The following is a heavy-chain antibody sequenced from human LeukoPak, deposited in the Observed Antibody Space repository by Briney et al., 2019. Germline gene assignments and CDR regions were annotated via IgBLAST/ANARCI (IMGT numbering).Heavy chain of an antibody. CDR1: GFTVSSNY. V-gene: IGHV3-53*01. CDR3: ARGWPVDY. Sequence: PGGSLRLSCAASGFTVSSNYMNWVRQAPGKGLECISIIYKDGATNYADSVKGRFTVSRDNSKNTVYLQMNSLRAEDTAVYYCARGWPVDYWGQGTLVTASS. CDR2: IYKDGAT. D-gene: IGHD5-24*01. J-gene: IGHJ4*02.